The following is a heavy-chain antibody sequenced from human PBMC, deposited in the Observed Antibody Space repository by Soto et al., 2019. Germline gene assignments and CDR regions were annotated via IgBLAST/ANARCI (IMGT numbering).Heavy chain of an antibody. D-gene: IGHD6-13*01. CDR3: AKDQGVAAAGMDGMDV. Sequence: GGSLRLSCAASGFTFSSYGMHWVRQAPGKGLEWVAVISYDGSNKYYADSVKGRFTISRDNSKNTLYLQMNSLRAEDTAVYYCAKDQGVAAAGMDGMDVWGKGTTVTVSS. J-gene: IGHJ6*04. CDR2: ISYDGSNK. CDR1: GFTFSSYG. V-gene: IGHV3-30*18.